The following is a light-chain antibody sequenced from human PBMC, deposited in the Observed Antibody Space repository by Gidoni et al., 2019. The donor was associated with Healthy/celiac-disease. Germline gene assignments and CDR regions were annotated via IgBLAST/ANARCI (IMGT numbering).Light chain of an antibody. CDR3: QTWGTGTVV. J-gene: IGLJ2*01. Sequence: QIVLTQSPYASASLGASVKLTCTLSSGHSSYAIAWHQQQPEKVPRYLMKLNSDCSHSQGDGIPDRFSGSSSWAERYLTISSLQSEDEADYYCQTWGTGTVVFGGGTKLTVL. CDR1: SGHSSYA. CDR2: LNSDCSH. V-gene: IGLV4-69*01.